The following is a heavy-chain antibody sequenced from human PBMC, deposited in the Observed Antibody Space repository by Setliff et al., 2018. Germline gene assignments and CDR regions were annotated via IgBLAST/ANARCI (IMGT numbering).Heavy chain of an antibody. V-gene: IGHV4-59*11. D-gene: IGHD3-10*01. J-gene: IGHJ6*03. Sequence: SETLSLTCTVSGGSIGPHYWSWIRQAPGKGLEWIGHIFYSDTAKYNPSLESRAAISVDSSKNQFSLKLRSVTAADTAVYYCARDRATVIRGATSFFYYYMDVWGGGTTVTVSS. CDR2: IFYSDTA. CDR3: ARDRATVIRGATSFFYYYMDV. CDR1: GGSIGPHY.